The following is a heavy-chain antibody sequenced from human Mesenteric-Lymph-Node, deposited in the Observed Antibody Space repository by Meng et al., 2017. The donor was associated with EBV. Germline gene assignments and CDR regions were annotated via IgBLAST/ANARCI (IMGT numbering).Heavy chain of an antibody. V-gene: IGHV4-39*07. D-gene: IGHD3-10*01. CDR1: GGSISSSRYY. CDR2: IYYSGST. Sequence: QLQESGPGRGNPSDTRPPPCIGSGGSISSSRYYWGWIRQSPGKGLEWIGNIYYSGSTYYNPSLRSRVTISVDTSKNQFSLKLNSVTAADTAVYYCARMGSGAWRYNTDYWGQGTLVTVSS. J-gene: IGHJ4*02. CDR3: ARMGSGAWRYNTDY.